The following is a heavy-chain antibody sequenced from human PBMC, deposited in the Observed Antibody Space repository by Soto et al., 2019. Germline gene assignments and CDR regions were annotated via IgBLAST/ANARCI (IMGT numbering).Heavy chain of an antibody. D-gene: IGHD4-17*01. CDR1: GGSISSGGYY. J-gene: IGHJ4*02. V-gene: IGHV4-31*03. CDR3: ARVDYGDYPFDY. CDR2: IYYSGST. Sequence: SETLSLTCTVSGGSISSGGYYWSWVRQHPGKGLEWIGYIYYSGSTYYNPSLKSRVTISVDTSKNQFSLKLSSVTAADTAVYYCARVDYGDYPFDYWGQGTLVTVS.